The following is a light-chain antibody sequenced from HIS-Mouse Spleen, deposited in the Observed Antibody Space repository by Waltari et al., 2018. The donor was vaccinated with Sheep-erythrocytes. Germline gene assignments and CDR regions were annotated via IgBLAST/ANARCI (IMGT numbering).Light chain of an antibody. CDR1: KLGDKY. Sequence: SYELTQQPSVSVSPGQTASIPCPGDKLGDKYACWYQQKPGQSPVLVIYQDSKRPSGIPERFSGSNSGNTATLTISGTQAMDEADYYCQAWDSSTAVFGGGTKLTVL. V-gene: IGLV3-1*01. J-gene: IGLJ2*01. CDR3: QAWDSSTAV. CDR2: QDS.